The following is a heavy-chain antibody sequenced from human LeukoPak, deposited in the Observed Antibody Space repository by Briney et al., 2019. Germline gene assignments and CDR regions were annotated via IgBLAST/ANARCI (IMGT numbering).Heavy chain of an antibody. CDR3: ARDFEGANDY. CDR2: ISSSSSYI. D-gene: IGHD1-26*01. V-gene: IGHV3-21*01. J-gene: IGHJ4*02. CDR1: GFTFSSYG. Sequence: GRSLRLSCAASGFTFSSYGMHWVRQAPGKGLEWVSSISSSSSYIYYADSVKGRFTISRDNAKNSLYLQMNSLRAEDTAVYYCARDFEGANDYWGQGTLVTVSS.